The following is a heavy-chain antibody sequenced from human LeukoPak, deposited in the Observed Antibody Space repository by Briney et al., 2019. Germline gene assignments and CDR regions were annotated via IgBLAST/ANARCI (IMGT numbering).Heavy chain of an antibody. V-gene: IGHV4-34*01. Sequence: SETLSLTCALYNGSFSDYYWTWLRQPPGKGLEWVGEINHSGGTEYNPSLRSRVTISVDTSKKQFSLQLSSVTAADTGVYYCARVSDIMISFGGGISYFDYWGQGSLVTVSS. J-gene: IGHJ4*02. CDR3: ARVSDIMISFGGGISYFDY. D-gene: IGHD3-16*02. CDR1: NGSFSDYY. CDR2: INHSGGT.